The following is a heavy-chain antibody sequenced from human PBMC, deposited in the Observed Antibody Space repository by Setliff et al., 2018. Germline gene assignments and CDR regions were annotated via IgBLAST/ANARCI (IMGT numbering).Heavy chain of an antibody. J-gene: IGHJ4*02. CDR3: ARDMGQPYYFES. D-gene: IGHD1-1*01. V-gene: IGHV4-39*07. CDR1: GGSISSSSHY. Sequence: PSETLSLTCTVSGGSISSSSHYWGWIRQPPGKGLEWIGSIYYTGSTYYNPSLKSRVTMSVDTSKRQFSLKLGSATAADTAVHYCARDMGQPYYFESWGLGTLVTVSS. CDR2: IYYTGST.